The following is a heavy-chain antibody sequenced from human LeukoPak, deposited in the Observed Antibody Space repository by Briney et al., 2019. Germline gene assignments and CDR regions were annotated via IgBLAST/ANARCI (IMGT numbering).Heavy chain of an antibody. Sequence: ASVQGSCKASGYTFTSYYMHWVRQAPGQGLEWMGIINPSGGSTSYAQKFQGRVTMTRDTSTSTVYMELSSLRSEDTAVYYCARGGAIFWPYYYGMDVWGQGTTVTVSS. CDR1: GYTFTSYY. D-gene: IGHD3-9*01. J-gene: IGHJ6*02. CDR2: INPSGGST. V-gene: IGHV1-46*01. CDR3: ARGGAIFWPYYYGMDV.